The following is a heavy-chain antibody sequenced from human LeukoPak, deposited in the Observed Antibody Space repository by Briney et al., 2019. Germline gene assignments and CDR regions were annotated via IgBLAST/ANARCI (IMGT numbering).Heavy chain of an antibody. D-gene: IGHD2-8*01. CDR1: GFTFSSYA. CDR2: ISYDGSNK. CDR3: AKDRCEYCTNGVSVDC. Sequence: PGRSLRLSCAASGFTFSSYAMHWVRQAPGKGLEWVSVISYDGSNKYYADSVKGRFTISRDNSKNTLYLQMNSLRAEDTAVYYCAKDRCEYCTNGVSVDCWGQGTLVTVSS. J-gene: IGHJ4*02. V-gene: IGHV3-30-3*01.